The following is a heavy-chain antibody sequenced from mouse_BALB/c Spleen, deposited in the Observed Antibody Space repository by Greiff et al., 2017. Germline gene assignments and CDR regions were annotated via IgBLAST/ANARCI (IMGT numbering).Heavy chain of an antibody. Sequence: EVHLVESGPELVKPGASVKIPCKASGYTFTDYNMDWVKQSHGKSLEWIGDINPNNGGTIYNQKFKGKATLTVDKSSSTAYMELRSLTSEDTAVYYCARRGSSYLSYFDYWGQGTTLTVSS. CDR1: GYTFTDYN. V-gene: IGHV1-18*01. D-gene: IGHD1-1*01. CDR2: INPNNGGT. CDR3: ARRGSSYLSYFDY. J-gene: IGHJ2*01.